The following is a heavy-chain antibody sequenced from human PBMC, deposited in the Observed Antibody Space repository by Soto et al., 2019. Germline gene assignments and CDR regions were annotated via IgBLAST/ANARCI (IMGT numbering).Heavy chain of an antibody. CDR1: GVNFSSYA. J-gene: IGHJ4*02. CDR3: AKNTVCSSTSCYLDY. Sequence: PGGSLRLSCASSGVNFSSYAMSWVRQAPGKGLEWVTVISGSAGSTYYADSVKGRFTISRDNSKDTLYLQMNSLRAEDTAVYYCAKNTVCSSTSCYLDYWGQGTLVTVSS. D-gene: IGHD2-2*01. CDR2: ISGSAGST. V-gene: IGHV3-23*01.